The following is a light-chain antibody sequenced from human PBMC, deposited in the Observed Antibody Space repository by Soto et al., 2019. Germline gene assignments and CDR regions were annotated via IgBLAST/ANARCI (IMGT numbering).Light chain of an antibody. Sequence: DIQMTQSPSTLSASVGDRVTITCRASQSISSWLAWYQQKPGKAPNLLIYKASSLESGVPSRFSGSGSGTEFTLTISSLQPDDFATYYCQQKNSNPLTFGGGTKVEIK. J-gene: IGKJ4*01. CDR3: QQKNSNPLT. CDR1: QSISSW. CDR2: KAS. V-gene: IGKV1-5*03.